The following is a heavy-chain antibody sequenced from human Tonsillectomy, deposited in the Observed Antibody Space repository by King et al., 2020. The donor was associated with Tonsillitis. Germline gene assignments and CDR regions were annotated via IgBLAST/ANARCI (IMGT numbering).Heavy chain of an antibody. D-gene: IGHD4-17*01. CDR3: RTIYYGDSILDY. V-gene: IGHV3-30*02. CDR1: GFSINFYG. J-gene: IGHJ4*02. CDR2: TRFDGSNS. Sequence: VQLVESGGGVVQPGGSRRLSCVASGFSINFYGAHWVRQAPGKGLEWLAFTRFDGSNSKYADSVKGRFTISRDNSKNSLYLQMNSLRREDSAVYYCRTIYYGDSILDYWGQGALVTVSS.